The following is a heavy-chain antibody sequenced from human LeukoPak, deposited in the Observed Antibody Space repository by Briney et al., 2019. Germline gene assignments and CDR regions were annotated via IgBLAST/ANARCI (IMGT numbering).Heavy chain of an antibody. V-gene: IGHV3-11*05. CDR3: ARASGRVGNWFDP. J-gene: IGHJ5*02. Sequence: GGSLRLSCAASGFTFSDYYMSWIRQAPGKGLEWVSYISSSSSYTNYADPVKGRFTISRDNAKNSLYLQMNSLRAEDTAVYYCARASGRVGNWFDPWGQGTLVTVSS. D-gene: IGHD2-15*01. CDR2: ISSSSSYT. CDR1: GFTFSDYY.